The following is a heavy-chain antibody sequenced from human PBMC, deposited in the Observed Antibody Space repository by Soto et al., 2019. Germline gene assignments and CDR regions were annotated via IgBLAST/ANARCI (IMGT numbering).Heavy chain of an antibody. CDR3: ARDLRTLYGMDV. J-gene: IGHJ6*02. CDR2: LYSGDTT. CDR1: GFTVSSNY. V-gene: IGHV3-53*01. Sequence: EVQLVESGGGLIQPGGSLRLSCAASGFTVSSNYMSWVRQAPGKGLEWVSVLYSGDTTYYADSVKGRFTISRDHSKKTLYLQMNSLRAEDTAGYYCARDLRTLYGMDVWGQGTTVTVSS.